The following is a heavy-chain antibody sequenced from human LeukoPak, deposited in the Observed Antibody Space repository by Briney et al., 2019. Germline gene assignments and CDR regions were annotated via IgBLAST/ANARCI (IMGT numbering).Heavy chain of an antibody. V-gene: IGHV4-34*01. Sequence: SETLSLTCAVYGGSFSGYYWSWIRQPPGKGLEWIGEINHSGSTNYNPSLKSRVTISVDTSKNQFSLKLSSVTAADSAVYYCARDRYYGSGSYYNWGQGTLVNVSS. CDR2: INHSGST. CDR1: GGSFSGYY. J-gene: IGHJ4*02. D-gene: IGHD3-10*01. CDR3: ARDRYYGSGSYYN.